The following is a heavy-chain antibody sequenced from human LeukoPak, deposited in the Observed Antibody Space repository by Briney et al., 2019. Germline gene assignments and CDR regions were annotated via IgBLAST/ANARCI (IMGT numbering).Heavy chain of an antibody. V-gene: IGHV3-23*01. CDR2: ISGSGGGT. CDR1: GFTFSSFA. J-gene: IGHJ4*02. Sequence: GGSLRLSCAASGFTFSSFAMSWVRQAPGKGLEWVSGISGSGGGTYYADSVKGRFTISRDNSKNTLYLQMNSPRTEDTAEYYCAKDLRYSSSWYPFDYWGQGTLVTVSS. D-gene: IGHD6-13*01. CDR3: AKDLRYSSSWYPFDY.